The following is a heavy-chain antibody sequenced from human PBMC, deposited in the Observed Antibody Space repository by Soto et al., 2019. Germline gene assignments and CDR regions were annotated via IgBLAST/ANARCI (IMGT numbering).Heavy chain of an antibody. D-gene: IGHD2-2*01. V-gene: IGHV3-7*04. CDR3: ARIGYSSSSFDY. CDR1: GFIFINYW. CDR2: INQGGSQI. Sequence: GSLRLSCSASGFIFINYWMTWVRQAPGKGLEWVANINQGGSQIYYVDSLKGRFIISRDNAKNLVYLQMNSLRVEDTAVYYCARIGYSSSSFDYWGQGTPVTVSS. J-gene: IGHJ4*02.